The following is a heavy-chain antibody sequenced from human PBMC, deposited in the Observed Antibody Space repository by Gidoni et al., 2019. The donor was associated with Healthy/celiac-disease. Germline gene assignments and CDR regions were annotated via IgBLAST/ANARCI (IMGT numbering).Heavy chain of an antibody. Sequence: QVQLQQWGAGLLKPSETLSLTCAVYGGSFSGYYWRWIRQPPGKGLEWLGEIKDSGSTNYNPSLQTRVTISVDTSKNQFSLKLSSVTAAVTAVYYCASGATYYDYVWGSYRLDAFDIWCQGTMVTVSS. V-gene: IGHV4-34*01. D-gene: IGHD3-16*02. CDR1: GGSFSGYY. CDR2: IKDSGST. J-gene: IGHJ3*02. CDR3: ASGATYYDYVWGSYRLDAFDI.